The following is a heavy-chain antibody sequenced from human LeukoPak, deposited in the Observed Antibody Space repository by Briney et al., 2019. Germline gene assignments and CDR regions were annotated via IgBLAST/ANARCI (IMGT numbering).Heavy chain of an antibody. CDR3: ARDYSYDLAGGFDY. CDR2: ISSSSSTI. Sequence: PGGSLRLSCAASGFTFSSYSMNWVRQAPGKGLEWVSYISSSSSTIYYADSVKGRFTISRDNAKNSLYLQMNSLRAEDTAVYYCARDYSYDLAGGFDYWGQGTLVTVSS. J-gene: IGHJ4*02. V-gene: IGHV3-48*04. D-gene: IGHD5-18*01. CDR1: GFTFSSYS.